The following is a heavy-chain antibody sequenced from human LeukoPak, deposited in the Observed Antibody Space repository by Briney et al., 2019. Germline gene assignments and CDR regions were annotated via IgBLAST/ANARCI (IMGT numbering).Heavy chain of an antibody. D-gene: IGHD4-17*01. V-gene: IGHV1-18*01. Sequence: VASVKVSCKASGYTFTSYGISWVRQAPGQGLEWMGWISAYNGNTNYAQKFQGRVTMTRDTSISTAYMELSRLRSDDTAVYYCARDLDGDRHETSDYWGQGTLVTVSS. CDR2: ISAYNGNT. CDR1: GYTFTSYG. J-gene: IGHJ4*02. CDR3: ARDLDGDRHETSDY.